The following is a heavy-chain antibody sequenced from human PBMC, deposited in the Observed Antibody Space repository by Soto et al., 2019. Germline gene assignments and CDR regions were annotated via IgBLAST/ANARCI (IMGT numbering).Heavy chain of an antibody. CDR3: ARDTDYDFWSGYQVPPPYYYYGMDV. V-gene: IGHV1-18*04. Sequence: ASVKVSCKASGYTFTSYGISWVRQAPGQGLEWMGWISAYNGNTNYAQKLQGGVTMTTDTSTSTAYMELRSLRSDDTAVYYCARDTDYDFWSGYQVPPPYYYYGMDVWGQGTTVTVSS. CDR2: ISAYNGNT. J-gene: IGHJ6*02. CDR1: GYTFTSYG. D-gene: IGHD3-3*01.